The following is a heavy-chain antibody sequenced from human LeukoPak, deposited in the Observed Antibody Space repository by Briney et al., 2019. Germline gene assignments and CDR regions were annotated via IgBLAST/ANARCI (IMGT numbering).Heavy chain of an antibody. V-gene: IGHV4-59*08. J-gene: IGHJ4*02. D-gene: IGHD5-18*01. CDR3: AKWGNSYGYLDY. CDR2: FYYSGST. CDR1: GGSISSYY. Sequence: SETLSLTCTVSGGSISSYYWSWIRQPPGKGLEWIGYFYYSGSTDYNPSLKSRVTISVDRSKNQFSLKLNSVTAADTAVYYCAKWGNSYGYLDYWGPGTLVTVSS.